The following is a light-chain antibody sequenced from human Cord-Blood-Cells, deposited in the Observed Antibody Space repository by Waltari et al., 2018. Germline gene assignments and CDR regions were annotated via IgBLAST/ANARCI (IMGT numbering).Light chain of an antibody. CDR2: AAS. V-gene: IGKV1-27*01. Sequence: DIQMTPSPSSLSASVGDRDTITCRASQGISNYLAWYQQKPGKVPKLLIYAASTLQSGVPSRFSGSGSGTDFTLTISSLQPEDVATYYCQKYNSAPRTFGQGTKVEIK. CDR3: QKYNSAPRT. CDR1: QGISNY. J-gene: IGKJ1*01.